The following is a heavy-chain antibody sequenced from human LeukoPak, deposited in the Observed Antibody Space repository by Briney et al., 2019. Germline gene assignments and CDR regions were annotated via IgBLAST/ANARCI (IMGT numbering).Heavy chain of an antibody. J-gene: IGHJ4*02. CDR2: IYYTGRT. D-gene: IGHD3-3*01. CDR1: GGSLSSYY. V-gene: IGHV4-59*01. CDR3: ARGKRISIFGGGSGGYYFDA. Sequence: SETLSLTCTVSGGSLSSYYRSWIRQPPGKGLEWSGCIYYTGRTNSTPPPKSRVTISVDTSTNQFSVRLTSATAAYTTVYYWARGKRISIFGGGSGGYYFDAWGEGTLLTFSS.